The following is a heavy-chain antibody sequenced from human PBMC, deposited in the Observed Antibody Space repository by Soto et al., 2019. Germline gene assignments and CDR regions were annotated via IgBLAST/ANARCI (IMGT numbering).Heavy chain of an antibody. Sequence: EVQLLESGGGLVQPGGSLRISCAASGFTFSIYSMTWVRQAPGQGLEWVSTISGRGYSTYYTDSVKGRFTISRDNSKNTLFLQLNSLRAEDTAVYYCAKDWTSIWGQGTMVTVSS. CDR1: GFTFSIYS. D-gene: IGHD3-3*01. CDR2: ISGRGYST. V-gene: IGHV3-23*01. CDR3: AKDWTSI. J-gene: IGHJ3*02.